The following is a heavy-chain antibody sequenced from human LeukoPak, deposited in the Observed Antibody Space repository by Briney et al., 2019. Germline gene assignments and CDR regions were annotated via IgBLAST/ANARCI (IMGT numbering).Heavy chain of an antibody. CDR2: VIHRGSP. J-gene: IGHJ4*02. V-gene: IGHV4-34*12. CDR1: GGSFSGSY. D-gene: IGHD6-13*01. CDR3: ASAPYTNSADF. Sequence: SETLSLTCTVYGGSFSGSYWSWIRQPPGKGLEWIGEVIHRGSPTYNPSLKSRVAMSIDTSKNQFSLKLTSVTAADTAVYYCASAPYTNSADFWGPGTLVTVSS.